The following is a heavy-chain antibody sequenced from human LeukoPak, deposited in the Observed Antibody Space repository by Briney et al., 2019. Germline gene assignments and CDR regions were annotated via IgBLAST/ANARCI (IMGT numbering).Heavy chain of an antibody. J-gene: IGHJ4*02. D-gene: IGHD3-9*01. V-gene: IGHV1-18*01. CDR3: AREILTGLVHY. Sequence: ASVKVSCKASGYTFTSYGISWVRQAPGQGLEWMGWISVYNVNTNYAQKLQGRVTMTTDTSTSTVYMELRSLRSDDTAVYYCAREILTGLVHYWGQGTLVTVSS. CDR2: ISVYNVNT. CDR1: GYTFTSYG.